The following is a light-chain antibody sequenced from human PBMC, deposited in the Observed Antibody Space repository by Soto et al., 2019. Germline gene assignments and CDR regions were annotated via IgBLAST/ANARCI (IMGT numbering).Light chain of an antibody. Sequence: PVLTQPPSGSGTPGQRVTISCSGSSSNIESNTVYWYQQLPGMAPRLLIHTNDRRPSGVPDRFSGSKSGTSASLAISGLQSEDEADYYCLAWDDSLNGNLFGTGTKVTVL. CDR2: TND. CDR1: SSNIESNT. V-gene: IGLV1-44*01. CDR3: LAWDDSLNGNL. J-gene: IGLJ1*01.